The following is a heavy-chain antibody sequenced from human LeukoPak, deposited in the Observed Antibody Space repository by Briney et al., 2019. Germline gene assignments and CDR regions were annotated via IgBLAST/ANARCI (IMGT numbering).Heavy chain of an antibody. CDR2: ISGSGGSI. CDR1: GFTFSSYA. V-gene: IGHV3-23*01. J-gene: IGHJ4*02. Sequence: GGSLRLSCAASGFTFSSYAMSWVRQAPGKGLEWVSGISGSGGSIYYADSVKGRFTISRDNSKNTLYLQMNSLRAEDTAVYYCAKGHQDHYDSSGYFFFDYWGQGTLVTVSS. D-gene: IGHD3-22*01. CDR3: AKGHQDHYDSSGYFFFDY.